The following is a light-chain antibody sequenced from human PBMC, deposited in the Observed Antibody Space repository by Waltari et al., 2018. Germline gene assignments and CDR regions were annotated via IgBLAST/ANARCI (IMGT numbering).Light chain of an antibody. V-gene: IGKV3-15*01. Sequence: EIEMTQSPATLSVSPGERATVSCRASQSVGNKLAWYQQKPGQAPRLLFYDASTRATGIPVRFSGSGSGTEFTLTISSLQAEDVAVYYCQQYYTTPYTFGQGTKLEIK. CDR3: QQYYTTPYT. CDR1: QSVGNK. J-gene: IGKJ2*01. CDR2: DAS.